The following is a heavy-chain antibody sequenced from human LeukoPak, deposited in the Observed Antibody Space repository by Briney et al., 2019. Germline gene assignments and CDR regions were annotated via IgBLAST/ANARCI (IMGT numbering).Heavy chain of an antibody. J-gene: IGHJ5*02. CDR2: IIPILGIA. CDR3: ARDGEYYYGSGSYYRPNWFDP. Sequence: VASVKVSCKASGGTFSSYAISWVRQAPGQGLEWMGRIIPILGIANYAQKFQGRVTITADKSTSTAYMELSSLRSEDTAVYYCARDGEYYYGSGSYYRPNWFDPWGQGTLVTVSS. D-gene: IGHD3-10*01. V-gene: IGHV1-69*04. CDR1: GGTFSSYA.